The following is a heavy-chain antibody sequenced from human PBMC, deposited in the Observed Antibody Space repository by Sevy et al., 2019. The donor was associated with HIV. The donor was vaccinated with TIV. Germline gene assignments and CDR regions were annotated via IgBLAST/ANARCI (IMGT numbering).Heavy chain of an antibody. CDR1: GYTFTSYG. V-gene: IGHV1-18*01. CDR3: ARDEGVVVVAATVFDY. J-gene: IGHJ4*02. CDR2: ISAYNGNT. Sequence: ASVKVSCKASGYTFTSYGISWVRQAPGQGLEWMGWISAYNGNTNYAQKLQGRVTMTTDTSTRPAYMELRSLRSDDTAVYYCARDEGVVVVAATVFDYWGQGTLVTVSS. D-gene: IGHD2-15*01.